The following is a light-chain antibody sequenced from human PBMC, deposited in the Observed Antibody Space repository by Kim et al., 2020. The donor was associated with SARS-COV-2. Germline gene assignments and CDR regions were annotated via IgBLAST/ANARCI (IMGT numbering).Light chain of an antibody. Sequence: SYELTQPPSVSVSPGQTASITCSGASLGNKYVCWYQQKPGQSPVVVIYQDTQRPSGIPERFSGSNSGNTATLTISGTQAMDEADYYCQAWDSTTTVFGGG. CDR1: SLGNKY. J-gene: IGLJ2*01. CDR2: QDT. V-gene: IGLV3-1*01. CDR3: QAWDSTTTV.